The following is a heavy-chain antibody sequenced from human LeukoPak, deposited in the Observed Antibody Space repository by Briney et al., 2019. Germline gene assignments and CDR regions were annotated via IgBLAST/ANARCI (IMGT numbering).Heavy chain of an antibody. CDR1: GFTFSSYT. J-gene: IGHJ5*02. CDR3: ARNRVVVPAAP. V-gene: IGHV3-21*06. CDR2: ISSSSSYI. D-gene: IGHD2-21*01. Sequence: PGGSLRLSCAASGFTFSSYTMNWVRQAPGKGLEWVSSISSSSSYIYYADSVKGRFTISRDNAKNSLYLQMNSLRAEDTAVYYCARNRVVVPAAPWGQGTLVTVSS.